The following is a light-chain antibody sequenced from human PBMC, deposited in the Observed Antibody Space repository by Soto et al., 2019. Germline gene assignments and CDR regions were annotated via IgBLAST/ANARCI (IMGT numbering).Light chain of an antibody. CDR3: QQYNSISLLT. CDR1: QSIINW. CDR2: KAS. V-gene: IGKV1-5*03. Sequence: DIQMTQSPSTLFASVGDRVTITCRARQSIINWLAWYQQKPGKAPKLLIYKASTLETGVPSRFSGSGSGTEFTLTISSLQPDDFATYYCQQYNSISLLTFGGGTKVEIK. J-gene: IGKJ4*01.